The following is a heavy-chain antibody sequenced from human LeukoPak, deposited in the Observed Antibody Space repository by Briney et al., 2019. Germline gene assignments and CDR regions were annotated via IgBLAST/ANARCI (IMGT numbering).Heavy chain of an antibody. V-gene: IGHV5-51*01. Sequence: GESLKISCKGSGYSFTSYWIGWVRQMPGKGLEWMGIIYPGDSDTRYRPSFQGQVTISADKSISTAYLQWSSLKASDTAMYYCARSGTGSGAPYYYYYMDVWGKGTTVTVSS. CDR2: IYPGDSDT. D-gene: IGHD3-10*01. J-gene: IGHJ6*03. CDR3: ARSGTGSGAPYYYYYMDV. CDR1: GYSFTSYW.